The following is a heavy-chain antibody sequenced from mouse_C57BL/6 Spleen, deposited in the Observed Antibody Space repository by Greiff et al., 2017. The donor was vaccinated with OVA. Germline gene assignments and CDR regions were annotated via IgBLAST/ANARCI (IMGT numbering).Heavy chain of an antibody. CDR2: IDPSDSET. D-gene: IGHD1-1*01. J-gene: IGHJ3*01. Sequence: VQLQQPGAELVRPGSSVKLSCKASGYTFTSYWMHWVKQRPIQGLEWIGNIDPSDSETHSNQKFKDKATLTVDKSSSTAYMQLSSLTSEDSAVYYGARGTTGVTGAWFADWGQGTLVTVSA. V-gene: IGHV1-52*01. CDR1: GYTFTSYW. CDR3: ARGTTGVTGAWFAD.